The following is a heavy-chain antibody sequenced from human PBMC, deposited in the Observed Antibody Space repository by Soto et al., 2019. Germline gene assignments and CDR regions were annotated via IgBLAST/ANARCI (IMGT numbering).Heavy chain of an antibody. J-gene: IGHJ4*02. D-gene: IGHD1-7*01. CDR2: IYRTGST. V-gene: IGHV4-4*02. Sequence: PSETLSLTCAVSGGSFTSNNWWTWVRQPPGQGLEWIGEIYRTGSTNYNPSLKSRVTISLDKSENQLSLTVTSLTAADTAVYYCASRDPGTSVDYWGQGTLVTVSS. CDR1: GGSFTSNNW. CDR3: ASRDPGTSVDY.